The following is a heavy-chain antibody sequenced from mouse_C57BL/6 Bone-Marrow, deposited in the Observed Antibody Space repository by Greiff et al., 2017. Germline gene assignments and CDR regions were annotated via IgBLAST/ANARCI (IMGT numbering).Heavy chain of an antibody. CDR1: GYTFTDYE. J-gene: IGHJ2*01. D-gene: IGHD1-1*01. V-gene: IGHV1-15*01. Sequence: VQLQQSGAELVRPGASVTLSCKASGYTFTDYEMHWVKQTPVHGLEWIGAIDPETGGTAYNQKFKGKAILTADKSSSTAYMELRSLTSEDSAVYYCTRQGLYGSSQYYCDYGGRGTTLTVTA. CDR3: TRQGLYGSSQYYCDY. CDR2: IDPETGGT.